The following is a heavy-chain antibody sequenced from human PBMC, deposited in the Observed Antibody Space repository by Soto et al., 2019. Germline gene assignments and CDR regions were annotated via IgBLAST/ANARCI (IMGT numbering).Heavy chain of an antibody. Sequence: GGSLRLSCAASGFTFSSYAMHWVRQAPGKGLEWVAVISYDGSNKYYADSVKGRFTISRDNSKNTLYLQMNSLRAEGTAVYYCARASSGWYAAGGMDVWGQGITVTVS. J-gene: IGHJ6*02. CDR2: ISYDGSNK. CDR3: ARASSGWYAAGGMDV. D-gene: IGHD6-19*01. CDR1: GFTFSSYA. V-gene: IGHV3-30-3*01.